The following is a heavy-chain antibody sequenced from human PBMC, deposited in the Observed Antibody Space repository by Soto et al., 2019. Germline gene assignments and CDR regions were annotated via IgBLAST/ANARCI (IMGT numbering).Heavy chain of an antibody. CDR1: GFPFNNYG. Sequence: LRLSCTVSGFPFNNYGINWVRQAPGKGLEWVSSVSKSDYTYYSDSVKGRFTISRDNAKNSVSLQMNTLRVEDTAVYYCASRSFGPTSSGWYVYQHWGQGTLVTVSS. CDR3: ASRSFGPTSSGWYVYQH. D-gene: IGHD6-19*01. CDR2: VSKSDYT. V-gene: IGHV3-21*04. J-gene: IGHJ1*01.